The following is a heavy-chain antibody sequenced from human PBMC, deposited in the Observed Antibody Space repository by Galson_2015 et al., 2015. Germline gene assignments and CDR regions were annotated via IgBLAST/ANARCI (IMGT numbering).Heavy chain of an antibody. CDR1: GFTFSSNN. J-gene: IGHJ6*02. CDR2: ISSSSNTI. D-gene: IGHD3-10*01. Sequence: SLRLSCAASGFTFSSNNMNWVRQAPWKGLEWVSYISSSSNTIYYADSVKGRFTISRDNAKNSLYLQMNSLRDEDTAVYYCARGGYYYGSGSWDPIAYYYGMDVWGQGTTVTVSS. CDR3: ARGGYYYGSGSWDPIAYYYGMDV. V-gene: IGHV3-48*02.